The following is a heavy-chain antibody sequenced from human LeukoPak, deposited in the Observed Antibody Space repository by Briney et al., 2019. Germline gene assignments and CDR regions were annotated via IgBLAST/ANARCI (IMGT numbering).Heavy chain of an antibody. D-gene: IGHD3-10*01. CDR2: INHSGST. J-gene: IGHJ5*02. CDR1: GGSINYYY. Sequence: SETLSLTCTVSGGSINYYYWSWIRQPPGKGLEWIGEINHSGSTNYRPSLKSRVTISVDTSKNQFSLKLSSVSAADTAVYYCARTYGSGIMSFDPWGQGTLVTVSS. V-gene: IGHV4-34*01. CDR3: ARTYGSGIMSFDP.